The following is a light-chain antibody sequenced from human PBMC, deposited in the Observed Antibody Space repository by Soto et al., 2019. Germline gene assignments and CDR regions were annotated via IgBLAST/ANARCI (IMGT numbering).Light chain of an antibody. CDR2: AAS. CDR3: QHYNSYSEA. Sequence: DIQMTQSPSAMSASVGDRVTITCRASQGISNYLAWFRQKPGKVPESLIYAASSLQGGVPSRFSGSGSGTEFNLTISRLQTDDFATYECQHYNSYSEAFGQGTKVDIK. CDR1: QGISNY. J-gene: IGKJ1*01. V-gene: IGKV1-17*03.